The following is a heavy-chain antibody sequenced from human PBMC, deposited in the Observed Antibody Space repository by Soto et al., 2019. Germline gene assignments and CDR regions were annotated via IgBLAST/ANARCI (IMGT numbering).Heavy chain of an antibody. CDR2: ISYDGSNK. CDR1: GFTFSSYA. CDR3: ARDKSFDWLPPRFDP. D-gene: IGHD3-9*01. J-gene: IGHJ5*02. V-gene: IGHV3-30-3*01. Sequence: SGGSLRLSCAASGFTFSSYAMHWVRQAPGKGLEWVAVISYDGSNKYYADSVKGRFTISRDNSKNTLYLQMNSLRAEDTAVYYCARDKSFDWLPPRFDPWGQGTLVTVSS.